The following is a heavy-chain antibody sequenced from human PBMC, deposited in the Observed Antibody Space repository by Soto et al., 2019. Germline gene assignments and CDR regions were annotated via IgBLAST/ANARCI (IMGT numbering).Heavy chain of an antibody. J-gene: IGHJ4*02. CDR3: ARDSGNEGYCSSTSCYEFDY. D-gene: IGHD2-2*01. Sequence: ASVKVSCKASGYTFTSYYMHWVRQAPGQGLEWMGIINPSGGSTSYAQKFQGRVTMTRDTSTSIVYMELSSLRSEDTAVYYCARDSGNEGYCSSTSCYEFDYWGQGTLVTVSS. CDR2: INPSGGST. CDR1: GYTFTSYY. V-gene: IGHV1-46*01.